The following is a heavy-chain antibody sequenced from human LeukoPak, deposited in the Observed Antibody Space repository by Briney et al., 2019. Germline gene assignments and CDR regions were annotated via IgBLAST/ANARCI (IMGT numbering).Heavy chain of an antibody. D-gene: IGHD5-12*01. CDR2: INPDAGGT. CDR3: ARDVRYSNYMDV. V-gene: IGHV1-2*02. Sequence: ASLKVSCKASGYTFTGYYLHWVRQAPGQGLEWLGWINPDAGGTNYAQKFQGRVTVTRDTSISTAYMELSRLQSDDTAVYYCARDVRYSNYMDVWGKGTTVTVSS. CDR1: GYTFTGYY. J-gene: IGHJ6*03.